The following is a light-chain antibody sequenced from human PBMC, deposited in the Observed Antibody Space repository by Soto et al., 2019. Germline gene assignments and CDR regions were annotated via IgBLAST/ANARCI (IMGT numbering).Light chain of an antibody. CDR1: TSNIESNY. V-gene: IGLV1-47*01. CDR2: RNS. Sequence: QSVLTQPPSASATPGQRVTISCYGSTSNIESNYVYWYQQLPGTAPKLLIYRNSHRPSGVPDRFSGSKSGTSGSLVISGLRSEDEADYYCAAWDDSLSGVVFGGGTKLTVL. CDR3: AAWDDSLSGVV. J-gene: IGLJ2*01.